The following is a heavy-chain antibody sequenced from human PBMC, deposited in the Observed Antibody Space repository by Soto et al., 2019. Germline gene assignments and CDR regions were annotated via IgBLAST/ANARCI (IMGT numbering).Heavy chain of an antibody. Sequence: GESLKISCKGSGYSFTSYWISWVRQMPGKGLEWMGRIDPSDSYTNYSPSFQGHVTISADKSISTAYLQWSSLKASDTAMYYCARHVWYGGSSYGMDVWGQGTTVTVPS. CDR2: IDPSDSYT. D-gene: IGHD1-26*01. V-gene: IGHV5-10-1*01. CDR3: ARHVWYGGSSYGMDV. CDR1: GYSFTSYW. J-gene: IGHJ6*02.